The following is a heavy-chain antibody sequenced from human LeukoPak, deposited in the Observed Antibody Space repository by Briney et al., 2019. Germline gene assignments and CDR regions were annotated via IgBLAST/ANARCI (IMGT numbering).Heavy chain of an antibody. Sequence: PGGSLRLSCAASGSTFTNAWMAWVRQAPGKGLEWVSSISSSSSYIYYADSVKGRFTISRDNAKNSLYLQMNSLRAEDTAVYYCARDRSGTLDGSDAFDIWGQGTMVTVSS. J-gene: IGHJ3*02. CDR1: GSTFTNAW. CDR2: ISSSSSYI. CDR3: ARDRSGTLDGSDAFDI. D-gene: IGHD3-10*01. V-gene: IGHV3-21*03.